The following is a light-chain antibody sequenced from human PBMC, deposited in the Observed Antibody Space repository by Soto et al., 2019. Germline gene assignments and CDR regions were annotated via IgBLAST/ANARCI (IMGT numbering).Light chain of an antibody. CDR3: QQYGSSPT. CDR2: GAS. J-gene: IGKJ1*01. V-gene: IGKV3-20*01. CDR1: QSVISNY. Sequence: EFVLTQSPGTLSLSPGERATLSCMASQSVISNYLAWYQQKPGLAPRLLIYGASSRATGIPDRFSGSGSGTDFTLTISRLEPEDFAVYYCQQYGSSPTFGQGTKVDIK.